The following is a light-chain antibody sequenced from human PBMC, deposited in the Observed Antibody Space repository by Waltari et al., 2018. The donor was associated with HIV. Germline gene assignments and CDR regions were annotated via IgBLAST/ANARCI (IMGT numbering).Light chain of an antibody. Sequence: DIVMTQSPDSLAVSLGERATINCKSSQSVLYSSNNKNYLAWFQHKPGQPPKVLIYWASTRESGVPDRFSGSGSGTDFTLTISSLQAEDVAVYYCQQYYSTPLTFGQGTKVEIK. J-gene: IGKJ1*01. CDR3: QQYYSTPLT. CDR2: WAS. CDR1: QSVLYSSNNKNY. V-gene: IGKV4-1*01.